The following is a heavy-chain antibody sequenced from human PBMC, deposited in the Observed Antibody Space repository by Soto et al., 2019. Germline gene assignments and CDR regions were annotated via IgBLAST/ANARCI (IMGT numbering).Heavy chain of an antibody. V-gene: IGHV3-30*18. D-gene: IGHD5-18*01. CDR1: GFTFSSYG. CDR2: ISYDGGNK. J-gene: IGHJ4*02. Sequence: VGSLRLSCAASGFTFSSYGMHWVRQAPGKGLEWVAVISYDGGNKYYADSVKGRFTISRDNSKNTLYLQMNSLGAEDTAVYYCAKDFRNSYGRPGDYWGQGTLVTVSS. CDR3: AKDFRNSYGRPGDY.